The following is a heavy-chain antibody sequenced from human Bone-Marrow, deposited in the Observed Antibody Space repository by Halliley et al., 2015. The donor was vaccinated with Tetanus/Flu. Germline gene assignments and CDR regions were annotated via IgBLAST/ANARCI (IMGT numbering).Heavy chain of an antibody. CDR2: IYSDGST. J-gene: IGHJ4*02. CDR3: ARDDGRFRSGLPDY. V-gene: IGHV3-53*01. D-gene: IGHD3-3*01. Sequence: TASGFTVSSNSMSWVRQAPGKGLEWVSLIYSDGSTHYAASVKGRFTISRDNSKNTLYLQMNSLRAEDTAVYYCARDDGRFRSGLPDYWGQGTLVIVSS. CDR1: GFTVSSNS.